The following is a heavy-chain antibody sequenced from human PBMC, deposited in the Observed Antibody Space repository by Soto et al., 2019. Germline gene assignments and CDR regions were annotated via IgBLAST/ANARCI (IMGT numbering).Heavy chain of an antibody. CDR3: ARRLHYDSSGFEGGGMDF. CDR2: IYYSGST. CDR1: GGSISSSSYY. D-gene: IGHD3-22*01. J-gene: IGHJ6*02. Sequence: SETLSLTCTVSGGSISSSSYYWGWIRQPPGKGPEWIGSIYYSGSTYYNPSLKSRVTISVDTSKNQFSLKLSSVTAADTAVYYCARRLHYDSSGFEGGGMDFWGQGTTVTVSS. V-gene: IGHV4-39*01.